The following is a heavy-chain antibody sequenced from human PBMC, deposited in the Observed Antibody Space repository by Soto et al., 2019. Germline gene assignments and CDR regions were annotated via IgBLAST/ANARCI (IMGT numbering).Heavy chain of an antibody. CDR3: ARAYYDSGSGYLDS. CDR2: IYHSGRT. D-gene: IGHD3-3*01. CDR1: GGSVSSDNYY. V-gene: IGHV4-61*01. Sequence: QVHLQESGPGLVKPSETLSLTCTVSGGSVSSDNYYWTWIRQPPGKGREWIGHIYHSGRTNYYPSLTSRLPISVDTSQNRCPLKVPSVTAADTAIYYCARAYYDSGSGYLDSWGPGTRVTVSS. J-gene: IGHJ5*01.